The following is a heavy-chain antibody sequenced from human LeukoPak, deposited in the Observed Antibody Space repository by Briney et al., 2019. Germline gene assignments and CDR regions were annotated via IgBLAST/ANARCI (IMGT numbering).Heavy chain of an antibody. CDR2: VSGGGGTT. J-gene: IGHJ6*03. CDR1: GLTFSSYG. V-gene: IGHV3-23*01. Sequence: PGGSLRLSCAASGLTFSSYGMSWVRQAPGKGLDWVSGVSGGGGTTYYADSVKGRFTISRDNSRNTLYLQMNSLRAEDTAVYYCARDRCSSTSCYLNYMDVWGKGTTVTVSS. D-gene: IGHD2-2*01. CDR3: ARDRCSSTSCYLNYMDV.